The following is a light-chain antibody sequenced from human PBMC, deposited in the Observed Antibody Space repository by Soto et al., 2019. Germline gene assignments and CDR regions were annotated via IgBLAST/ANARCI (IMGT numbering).Light chain of an antibody. Sequence: IVLTQSPGTLTLSPGERATLSCRASQSVSGSFLAWYQQKPGQAPRLLIYEASTSATGIPDRFSGSGSGTDFTLTISRLEPEDFAVYYCQQYGRSPPFTFGPGTKVDIK. CDR2: EAS. CDR1: QSVSGSF. J-gene: IGKJ3*01. CDR3: QQYGRSPPFT. V-gene: IGKV3-20*01.